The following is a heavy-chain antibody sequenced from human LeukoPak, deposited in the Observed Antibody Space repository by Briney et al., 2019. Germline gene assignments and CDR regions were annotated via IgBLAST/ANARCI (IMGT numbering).Heavy chain of an antibody. Sequence: GGSLRLSCAASGFTFSSYAMSWVRQAPGKGLEWVSAISGSGGSTYYADSVKGRFTISRDNSKNTLYLQMNSLRAEDTAVYYCAKDFHQGDFDWSLLPDYWGQGTLVTVSS. CDR1: GFTFSSYA. J-gene: IGHJ4*02. V-gene: IGHV3-23*01. CDR2: ISGSGGST. D-gene: IGHD3-9*01. CDR3: AKDFHQGDFDWSLLPDY.